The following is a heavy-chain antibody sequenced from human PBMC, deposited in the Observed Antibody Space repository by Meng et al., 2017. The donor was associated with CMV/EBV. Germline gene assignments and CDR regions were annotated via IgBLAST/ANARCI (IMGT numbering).Heavy chain of an antibody. CDR2: INSDGSST. CDR1: GFTFSSYW. CDR3: ALGVVEVYYYYGMDV. Sequence: GESLKISCAASGFTFSSYWMHWVRQAPGKGLVWVSRINSDGSSTSYADSVKGRFTISRDNAKNTVYLQMNSLRAEDTAVYYCALGVVEVYYYYGMDVWGQGTTVTVSS. J-gene: IGHJ6*02. V-gene: IGHV3-74*01. D-gene: IGHD3-3*01.